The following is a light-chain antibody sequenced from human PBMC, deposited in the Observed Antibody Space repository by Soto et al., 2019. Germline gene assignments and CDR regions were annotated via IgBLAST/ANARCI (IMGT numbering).Light chain of an antibody. Sequence: EIVLTQSPGTLSLSPGERATLSCRASRSFASSYLAWYQQRPGQAPRLLIYAASNRATGIPDRFSGSGSGTDFTLPINRRQAEDYAVYYCQQYGASPPHTFGQGTKVEIK. CDR1: RSFASSY. J-gene: IGKJ2*01. V-gene: IGKV3-20*01. CDR2: AAS. CDR3: QQYGASPPHT.